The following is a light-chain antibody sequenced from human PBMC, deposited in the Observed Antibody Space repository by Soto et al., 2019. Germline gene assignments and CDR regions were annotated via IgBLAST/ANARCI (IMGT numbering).Light chain of an antibody. CDR3: MQSRQYPPP. CDR2: EVS. CDR1: QSLLLYDGKTY. J-gene: IGKJ4*01. Sequence: IVMTQTPLSLSVTPGQPASISCKSNQSLLLYDGKTYLYWYLHKACQPPQVLFYEVSNRFSGVRDRVSGSGSATDFPLSISRVEAEDGRVYYCMQSRQYPPPFGGGTKVEIK. V-gene: IGKV2D-29*01.